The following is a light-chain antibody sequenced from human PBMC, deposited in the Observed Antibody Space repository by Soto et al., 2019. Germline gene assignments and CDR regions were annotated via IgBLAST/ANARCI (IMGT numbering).Light chain of an antibody. CDR3: QQYDNLPLT. V-gene: IGKV1-33*01. J-gene: IGKJ3*01. CDR2: DVS. Sequence: DIQMTQTPSSLSASVGDRVTITCQASQDINNCLNWYRQEPGKAPNLLIYDVSNLETVVPSRFSGSRSGTQFTLTNSSLQPEDTARYYCQQYDNLPLTFGPGTKVEIK. CDR1: QDINNC.